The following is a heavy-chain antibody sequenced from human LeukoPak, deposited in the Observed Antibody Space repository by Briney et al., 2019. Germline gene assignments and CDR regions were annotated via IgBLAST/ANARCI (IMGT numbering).Heavy chain of an antibody. CDR2: ISGSGGST. J-gene: IGHJ6*02. V-gene: IGHV3-23*01. CDR1: GFTFSSYA. Sequence: PGGSLRLSCAASGFTFSSYAMSGVRQAPGKGLEWVSTISGSGGSTYYADSVRGRFTISRHNSKNTLYLQMNRLRDEDTLVYYCATNLPDTILVPTPIDGMDVWGQGTTVTVSS. CDR3: ATNLPDTILVPTPIDGMDV. D-gene: IGHD2-2*01.